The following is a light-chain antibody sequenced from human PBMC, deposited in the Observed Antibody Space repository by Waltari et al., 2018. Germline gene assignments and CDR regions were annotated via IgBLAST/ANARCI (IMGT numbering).Light chain of an antibody. V-gene: IGKV3-11*01. Sequence: EIVLTQSPATLYSSPGERATLSCRASQRVDSQLAWYQQKPGQAPRLLIHDVSNRATGVPARFSGSGSGTDFTLTISSLEPEDSAFYYCQQRYDWPITFGGGTKVEIK. CDR2: DVS. J-gene: IGKJ4*01. CDR3: QQRYDWPIT. CDR1: QRVDSQ.